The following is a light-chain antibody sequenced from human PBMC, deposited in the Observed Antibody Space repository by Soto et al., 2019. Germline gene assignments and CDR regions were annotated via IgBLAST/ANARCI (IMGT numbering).Light chain of an antibody. Sequence: EIVLTQSPVTLSVSPGERATLSCRASQSVSSTYLGWYQQKPGQAPRLLIYGASSRATGIPDRFSGSGSGTDFTLTIARLEPEDFAVYYCQLYGSSPPRTFGQGTKVEIK. CDR1: QSVSSTY. J-gene: IGKJ1*01. V-gene: IGKV3-20*01. CDR2: GAS. CDR3: QLYGSSPPRT.